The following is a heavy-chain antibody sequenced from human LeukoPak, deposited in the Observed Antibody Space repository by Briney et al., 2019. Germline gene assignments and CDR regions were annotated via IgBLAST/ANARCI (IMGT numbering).Heavy chain of an antibody. D-gene: IGHD6-13*01. V-gene: IGHV3-21*04. CDR3: ARVPRTAGVY. CDR2: ISSSSSYI. Sequence: PGGSLRLSCAASGFTFSSYSMNWVRQAPGKGLEWVSSISSSSSYIYYADSVKGRFTISRDNAKNTLYLQMNSLRAEDTAVYYCARVPRTAGVYWGQGTLVTVSS. J-gene: IGHJ4*02. CDR1: GFTFSSYS.